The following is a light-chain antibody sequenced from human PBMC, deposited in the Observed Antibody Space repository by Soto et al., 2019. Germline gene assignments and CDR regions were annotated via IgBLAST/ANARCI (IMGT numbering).Light chain of an antibody. J-gene: IGKJ1*01. V-gene: IGKV1-5*03. CDR1: QSVSGW. CDR3: QHYNSYSEA. CDR2: KAS. Sequence: DIQMTQAPSTLSASVAPTVTVIGRASQSVSGWLAWYQQKPGKAPKLLIYKASTLKSGVPSRFSGSGSGTEFTLTISSLQPDDFATYYCQHYNSYSEAFGQGTKVDIK.